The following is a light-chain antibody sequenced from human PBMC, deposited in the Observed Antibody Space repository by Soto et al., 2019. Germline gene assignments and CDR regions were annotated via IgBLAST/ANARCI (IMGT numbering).Light chain of an antibody. J-gene: IGLJ1*01. CDR2: EVS. CDR1: SSDVGGYNY. V-gene: IGLV2-14*01. CDR3: FSYTSSTAYV. Sequence: QSVLTKPASVSGSPGQSITISCTGTSSDVGGYNYVSWYQLHPGKAPKLMIYEVSNRPSGISNRFSASKSGNTASLTISGLQAEDEADYYCFSYTSSTAYVFGTGTKLTVL.